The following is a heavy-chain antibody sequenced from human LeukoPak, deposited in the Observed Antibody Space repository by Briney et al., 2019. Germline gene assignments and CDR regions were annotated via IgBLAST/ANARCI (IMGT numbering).Heavy chain of an antibody. CDR3: ARDFKMNRGGPSRGTQNNWFDP. CDR2: ISSGSSYI. V-gene: IGHV3-21*01. J-gene: IGHJ5*02. CDR1: GFTFSSYR. Sequence: GGSLRLSCAASGFTFSSYRMTWVRQAPGKGLEWVSSISSGSSYIYCADSVKGRFTISRDTAKNSLYLQMNSLRAEDTAVYYCARDFKMNRGGPSRGTQNNWFDPGGQGTVVSVSS. D-gene: IGHD3-16*01.